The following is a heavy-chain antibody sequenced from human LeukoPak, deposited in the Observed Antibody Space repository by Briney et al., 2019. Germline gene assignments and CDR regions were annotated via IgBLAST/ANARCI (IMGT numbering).Heavy chain of an antibody. J-gene: IGHJ5*02. Sequence: GESLKISCKASGYGFTDYWIAWVRQMSGKGLEWMGIIYPGDSDTRYSPSFQGQVIISADKSISTAYLQWSSLRASDTAMYYCARLPPNYFGSGGHSWVDPWGQGTLVTVSS. V-gene: IGHV5-51*01. CDR1: GYGFTDYW. CDR3: ARLPPNYFGSGGHSWVDP. D-gene: IGHD3-10*01. CDR2: IYPGDSDT.